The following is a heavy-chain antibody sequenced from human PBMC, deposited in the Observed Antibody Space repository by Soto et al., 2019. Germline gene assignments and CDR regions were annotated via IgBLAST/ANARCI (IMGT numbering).Heavy chain of an antibody. CDR3: ARDRGIAAAGTNWFDP. D-gene: IGHD6-13*01. CDR2: ISSSSYI. CDR1: GFPFSSYS. V-gene: IGHV3-21*01. J-gene: IGHJ5*02. Sequence: GGSLRLSCAASGFPFSSYSMNWVRQAPGKGLEWVSSISSSSYIYYADSVKGRFTISRDNAKNSLYLQMNSLRAEDTAVYYCARDRGIAAAGTNWFDPWGQGTLVTVSS.